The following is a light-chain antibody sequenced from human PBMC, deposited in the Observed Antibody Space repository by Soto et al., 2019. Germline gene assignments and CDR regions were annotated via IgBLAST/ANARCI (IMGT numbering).Light chain of an antibody. CDR2: GNT. Sequence: QSVLTQPPSVSGAPGQRVTISCTGNSSNIGAGYDIHWYQQLPGIAPKLIIYGNTRRPSGVPARFSSSRSGPSASLAITGLQADDEADYYCQSYDSSLTASVFGGGTQLTVL. CDR1: SSNIGAGYD. J-gene: IGLJ2*01. V-gene: IGLV1-40*01. CDR3: QSYDSSLTASV.